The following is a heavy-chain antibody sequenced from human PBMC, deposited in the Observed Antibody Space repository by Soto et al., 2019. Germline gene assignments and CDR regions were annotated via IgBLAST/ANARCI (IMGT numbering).Heavy chain of an antibody. J-gene: IGHJ4*02. Sequence: GGSLRLSCAASGFSFEDYTMHWVRHTPGKGPEWISLISWDGGRTLYSDSVKGRFIISRDNSKNSLYLQMNSLTTEATALYFFTRDPHEFWTDQKQYLDHGGQGTLVTISS. CDR3: TRDPHEFWTDQKQYLDH. D-gene: IGHD3-3*01. V-gene: IGHV3-43*01. CDR2: ISWDGGRT. CDR1: GFSFEDYT.